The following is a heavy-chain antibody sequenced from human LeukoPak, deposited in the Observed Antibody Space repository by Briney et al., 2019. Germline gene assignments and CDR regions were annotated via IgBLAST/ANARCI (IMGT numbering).Heavy chain of an antibody. CDR1: GGSISSGSYY. CDR2: IYTSGST. D-gene: IGHD6-19*01. J-gene: IGHJ3*02. Sequence: SQTLSLTCTVSGGSISSGSYYWSWIRQPAGQGLEWIGRIYTSGSTNYNPSLKSRVTISVDTSKNQFSLKLSSVTAADTAVYYCARAVAGDDAFDIWGQGTMVTVSS. CDR3: ARAVAGDDAFDI. V-gene: IGHV4-61*02.